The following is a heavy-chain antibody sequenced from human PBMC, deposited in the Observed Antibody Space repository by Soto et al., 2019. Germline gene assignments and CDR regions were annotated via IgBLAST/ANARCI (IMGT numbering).Heavy chain of an antibody. D-gene: IGHD3-22*01. V-gene: IGHV3-7*01. CDR3: ARDRGPYYYDSSGIIDY. Sequence: EVQLVESGGGLVQPGGSLRLSCAASGFTFSSYWMSWVRQAPGKGLEWVANIKQDGSEKYYVDSVKGRFTISRDNAKNSLYLQMNSLRAEDTAVYYCARDRGPYYYDSSGIIDYWGQGTLVTVSP. J-gene: IGHJ4*02. CDR1: GFTFSSYW. CDR2: IKQDGSEK.